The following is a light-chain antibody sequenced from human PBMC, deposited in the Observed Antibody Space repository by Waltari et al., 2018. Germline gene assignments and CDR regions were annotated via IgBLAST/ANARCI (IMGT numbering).Light chain of an antibody. CDR3: QHVKSYPLT. Sequence: DIQLTQSPSFLSASVGDRVTITCRASQGISTYLAWYQRKPGKAPNLLIYDASTLQNGVPSRFSGSGSGTEFTLTISSLQPEDFATYYCQHVKSYPLTCGGGTEVEIK. J-gene: IGKJ4*01. CDR1: QGISTY. CDR2: DAS. V-gene: IGKV1-9*01.